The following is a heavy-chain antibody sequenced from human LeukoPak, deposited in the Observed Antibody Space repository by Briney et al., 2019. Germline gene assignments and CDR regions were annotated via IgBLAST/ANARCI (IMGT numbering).Heavy chain of an antibody. J-gene: IGHJ4*02. V-gene: IGHV3-21*01. CDR2: ISSSSSYI. CDR3: ARDSLRYYDSSGYYGEGLFDY. D-gene: IGHD3-22*01. Sequence: GGSLRLSCAASGFTFSSYSMNWVRQAPGKGLEWVSSISSSSSYIYYADSVKGRFTISRDNAKNSLYLQMNSLRAEDTAVYYCARDSLRYYDSSGYYGEGLFDYWGQGTLVTVSS. CDR1: GFTFSSYS.